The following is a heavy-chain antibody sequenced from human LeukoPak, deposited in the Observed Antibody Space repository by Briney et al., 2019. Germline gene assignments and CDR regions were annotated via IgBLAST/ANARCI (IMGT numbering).Heavy chain of an antibody. CDR1: GFTFSSYW. J-gene: IGHJ3*02. CDR3: ARDQVLHYDILTGYDAFDI. Sequence: GGSLRLSCAASGFTFSSYWMPWVRQAPGKGLVWVSRINSDGSSTSYADSVKGRFTISRDNAKNSLYLQMNSLRAEDTAVYYCARDQVLHYDILTGYDAFDIWGQGTMVTVSS. CDR2: INSDGSST. V-gene: IGHV3-74*01. D-gene: IGHD3-9*01.